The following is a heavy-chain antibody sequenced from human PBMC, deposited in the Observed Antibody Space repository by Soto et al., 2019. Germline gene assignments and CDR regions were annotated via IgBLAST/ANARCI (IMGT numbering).Heavy chain of an antibody. J-gene: IGHJ5*02. D-gene: IGHD3-16*01. Sequence: PSETLSLTYTVSSAAVSSGTYYWNWIRQPPGKGLEWIGNIYDTGRTNYNPSLKSRVTISVDTSKNQFSVKLSSVTAADTAVYYCATENHAYDCALDPWGQGTLVTVS. CDR3: ATENHAYDCALDP. V-gene: IGHV4-61*01. CDR1: SAAVSSGTYY. CDR2: IYDTGRT.